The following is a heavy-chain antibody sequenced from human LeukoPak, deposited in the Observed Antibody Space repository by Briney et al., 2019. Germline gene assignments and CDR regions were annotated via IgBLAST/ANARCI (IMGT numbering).Heavy chain of an antibody. Sequence: SETLSLTCTVSGGSISSYYWSWIRQPAGKGLEWIGRIYTSGSTNYNPSLKSRVTMSVDTSKNQFSLKLSSVTAADTAVYYCARDTGDYCGGDCFSYYYYGMDVWGQGTTVTVSS. CDR1: GGSISSYY. D-gene: IGHD2-21*02. CDR3: ARDTGDYCGGDCFSYYYYGMDV. CDR2: IYTSGST. J-gene: IGHJ6*02. V-gene: IGHV4-4*07.